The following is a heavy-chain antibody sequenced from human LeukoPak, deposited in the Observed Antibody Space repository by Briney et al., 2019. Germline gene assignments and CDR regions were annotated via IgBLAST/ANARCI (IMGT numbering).Heavy chain of an antibody. V-gene: IGHV1-8*01. Sequence: ASVKVSRKASGYTFTSYDINWVRQATGQGLEWMGWMNPNSGNTGYAQKFQGRVTMTRNTSISTAYMELSSLRSEDTAVYYCARGGTTVTTRGDDYWGQGTLVTVSS. CDR3: ARGGTTVTTRGDDY. D-gene: IGHD4-17*01. CDR2: MNPNSGNT. CDR1: GYTFTSYD. J-gene: IGHJ4*02.